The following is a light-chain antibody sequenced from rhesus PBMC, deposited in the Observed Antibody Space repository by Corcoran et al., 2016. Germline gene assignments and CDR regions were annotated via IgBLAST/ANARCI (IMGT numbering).Light chain of an antibody. J-gene: IGLJ2*01. CDR1: SNDVGGYND. CDR2: DVS. CDR3: SSYEASDTFL. Sequence: QSALTQPRSVSKSLGQSVTISCTGTSNDVGGYNDVSWYQQHSGPAPRLLIYDVSKRPSGVSDRFSGSKSGNTATLTISGLQPEDEADYYCSSYEASDTFLFGGGTRLTVL. V-gene: IGLV2S9*01.